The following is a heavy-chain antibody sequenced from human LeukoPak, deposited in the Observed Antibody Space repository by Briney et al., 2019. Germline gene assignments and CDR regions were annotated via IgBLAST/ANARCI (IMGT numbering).Heavy chain of an antibody. CDR1: GGSFSGYY. J-gene: IGHJ3*02. D-gene: IGHD6-13*01. Sequence: SETLSLTCAVYGGSFSGYYWSWIRQPPGKGLEWIGEINHSGSTNYNPSPKSRVTISVDTSKNQFSLKLSSVTAADTAVYYCARDWQWQQLDGDAFDIWGQGTMVTVSS. CDR3: ARDWQWQQLDGDAFDI. CDR2: INHSGST. V-gene: IGHV4-34*01.